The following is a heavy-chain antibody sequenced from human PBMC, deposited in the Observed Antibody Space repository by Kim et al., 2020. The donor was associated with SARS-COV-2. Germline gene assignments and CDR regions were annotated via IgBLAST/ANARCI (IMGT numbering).Heavy chain of an antibody. D-gene: IGHD1-26*01. Sequence: TANYAQKFQGRVTITADESTSTAYMELSSLRSEDTAVYYCARAIFGEWELWGQGTLVTVSS. J-gene: IGHJ4*02. CDR2: TA. V-gene: IGHV1-69*01. CDR3: ARAIFGEWEL.